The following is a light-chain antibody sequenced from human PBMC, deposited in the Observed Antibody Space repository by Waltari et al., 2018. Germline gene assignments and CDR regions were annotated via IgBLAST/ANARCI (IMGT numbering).Light chain of an antibody. CDR1: QSYGNY. CDR3: QQTYSAPLS. J-gene: IGKJ4*01. CDR2: AAS. Sequence: IQMTQSPSSLSASVGDSVTITCRASQSYGNYLNWYQQSPGQATKVLIYAASTLQSGVPSRFRGSGSGTDFTLTINSLQPEDLSIDYCQQTYSAPLSFGGGTKVEMK. V-gene: IGKV1-39*01.